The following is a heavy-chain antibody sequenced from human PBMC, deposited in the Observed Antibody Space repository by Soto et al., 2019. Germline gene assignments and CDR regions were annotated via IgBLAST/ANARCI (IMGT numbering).Heavy chain of an antibody. CDR2: IKQDGSEK. CDR3: ARARITIFGVVTHYYYYMDV. J-gene: IGHJ6*03. CDR1: GFTFSSYW. V-gene: IGHV3-7*01. Sequence: EVQLVESGGGLVQPGGSLRLSCAASGFTFSSYWMSWVRQAPGKGLEWVANIKQDGSEKYYVDSVKGRFTISRDNAKNSLYLQMNSVRAEDTAVYYCARARITIFGVVTHYYYYMDVWGKGTTVTVSS. D-gene: IGHD3-3*01.